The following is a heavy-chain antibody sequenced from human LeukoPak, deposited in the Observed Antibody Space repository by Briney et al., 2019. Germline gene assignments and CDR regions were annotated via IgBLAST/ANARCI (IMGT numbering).Heavy chain of an antibody. J-gene: IGHJ5*02. V-gene: IGHV4-30-2*01. CDR3: ARGTRVLRYLDRGGENNWFDP. Sequence: SQTLSLTCAVSGGSISSGGYSWSWIRQPPGKGLEWIGYIYHSGSTYYNPSLKSRVTISVDRSKNQFSLKLSSVTAADTAVYYCARGTRVLRYLDRGGENNWFDPWGQGTLVTVSS. CDR1: GGSISSGGYS. D-gene: IGHD3-9*01. CDR2: IYHSGST.